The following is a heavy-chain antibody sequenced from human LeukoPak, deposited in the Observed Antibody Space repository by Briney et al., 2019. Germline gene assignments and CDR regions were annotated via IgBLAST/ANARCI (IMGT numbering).Heavy chain of an antibody. J-gene: IGHJ4*02. D-gene: IGHD3-10*01. V-gene: IGHV1-2*02. CDR1: GYSFTGYY. Sequence: DSVKVSCKASGYSFTGYYVHWVRQAPGQGLKWMGWINPDSGGTNFAQNFQGRVTMTRDTSSSTAYMEVRRLTSDDTAVYYCARDAISRGIIDYWGQGTLVTVSS. CDR2: INPDSGGT. CDR3: ARDAISRGIIDY.